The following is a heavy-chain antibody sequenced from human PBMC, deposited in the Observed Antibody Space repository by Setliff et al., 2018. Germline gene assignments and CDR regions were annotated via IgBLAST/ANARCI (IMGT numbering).Heavy chain of an antibody. D-gene: IGHD4-4*01. CDR2: IYPGDSDT. Sequence: GESLKISCQISGYRFDIYWIGWVRQMPGKGLEWMGVIYPGDSDTRYSPSFQGQVTISADKSISTAHVQWSSLKASDTAMYYCARDSNYEGAYDYWGQGTLVTVSS. J-gene: IGHJ4*02. CDR3: ARDSNYEGAYDY. CDR1: GYRFDIYW. V-gene: IGHV5-51*01.